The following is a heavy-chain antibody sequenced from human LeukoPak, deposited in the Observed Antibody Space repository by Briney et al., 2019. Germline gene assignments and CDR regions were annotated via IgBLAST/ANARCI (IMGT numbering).Heavy chain of an antibody. Sequence: GRSLRLSCAASGFTFSDYAMHWVRQAPGKGLEWVAVISKDGSDKYYPGSVRGRFTISRDNSKNTIYLQMDSLRAEDTAIYDCARDYWWNYDYWGQGTLVTVSS. V-gene: IGHV3-30-3*01. CDR3: ARDYWWNYDY. CDR1: GFTFSDYA. CDR2: ISKDGSDK. D-gene: IGHD1-7*01. J-gene: IGHJ4*02.